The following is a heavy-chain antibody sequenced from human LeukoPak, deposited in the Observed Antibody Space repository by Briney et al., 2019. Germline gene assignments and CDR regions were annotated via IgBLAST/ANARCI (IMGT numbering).Heavy chain of an antibody. J-gene: IGHJ5*02. CDR1: GYILTELS. Sequence: GASVKVSCKVPGYILTELSMHWVRQAPGKGLEWMGGFDPEDGETIYAQKFQGRVTMTEDTSTDTAYMELSSLRSDDTAVYYCARTYGYWFDPWGQGTLVTVSS. CDR3: ARTYGYWFDP. D-gene: IGHD1/OR15-1a*01. CDR2: FDPEDGET. V-gene: IGHV1-24*01.